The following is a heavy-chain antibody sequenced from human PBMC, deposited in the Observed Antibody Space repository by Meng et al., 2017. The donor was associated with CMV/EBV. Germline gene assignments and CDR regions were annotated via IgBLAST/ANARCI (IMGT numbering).Heavy chain of an antibody. D-gene: IGHD3-22*01. CDR1: GYRFSDHY. CDR2: IYPNSGGT. V-gene: IGHV1-2*02. CDR3: ARVWDSGWDY. J-gene: IGHJ4*02. Sequence: QVQLVHPGAEVKSPGASVKVSCQTSGYRFSDHYMHWVRQAPGQGLEWMGWIYPNSGGTHYAQKFQDRVTISVDTSKNQFSLKLSSVTAADTAVYYCARVWDSGWDYWGQGTLVTVSS.